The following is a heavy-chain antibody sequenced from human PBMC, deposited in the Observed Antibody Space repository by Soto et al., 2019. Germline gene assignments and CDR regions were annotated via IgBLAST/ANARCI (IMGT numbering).Heavy chain of an antibody. CDR3: ARDAAVEYSRRLLNWFAP. V-gene: IGHV1-69*06. J-gene: IGHJ5*02. Sequence: ASVKVSCKASGGTFSSYAISWVRQAPGQGLEWMGGIIPIFGTANYAQKFQGRVTITADKSTSTAYMELSSLRSEDTAVYYCARDAAVEYSRRLLNWFAPWGQGTLVTLSS. D-gene: IGHD6-19*01. CDR2: IIPIFGTA. CDR1: GGTFSSYA.